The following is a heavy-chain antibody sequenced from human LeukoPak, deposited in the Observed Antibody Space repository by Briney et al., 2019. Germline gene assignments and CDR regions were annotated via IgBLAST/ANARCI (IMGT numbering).Heavy chain of an antibody. CDR1: GGSISSGSYY. J-gene: IGHJ3*02. CDR2: IYHSGST. CDR3: AREDYLYSSSPDAFDI. V-gene: IGHV4-39*07. Sequence: PSETLSLTCTVSGGSISSGSYYWSWIRQPPGKGLEWIGSIYHSGSTYYNPSLKSRVTISVDTSKNQFSLKLSSVTAADTAVYYCAREDYLYSSSPDAFDIWGQGTMVTVSS. D-gene: IGHD6-6*01.